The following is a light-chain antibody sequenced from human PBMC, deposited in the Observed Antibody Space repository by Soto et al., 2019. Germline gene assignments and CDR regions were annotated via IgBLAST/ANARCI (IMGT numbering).Light chain of an antibody. CDR1: SSDVGGYNY. CDR3: SSYTSSNTYV. Sequence: QSALTQPASVSGSPGQSITISCTGTSSDVGGYNYVSWYQQHPGKAPKLMIYDVTNRPSGVSNRFSGSKSGYTASLTISGLQAEDEADYYCSSYTSSNTYVFGTGTKLTVL. V-gene: IGLV2-14*03. J-gene: IGLJ1*01. CDR2: DVT.